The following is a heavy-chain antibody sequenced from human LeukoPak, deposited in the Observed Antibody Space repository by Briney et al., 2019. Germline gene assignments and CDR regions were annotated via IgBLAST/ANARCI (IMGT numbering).Heavy chain of an antibody. CDR1: GFTFSSYS. Sequence: PGGSLRLSCAASGFTFSSYSMSWVRQAPGKGLERVSYISSSSSTIYYADSVKGRFTISRDNAKNSLYLQMNSLRAEDTAVYYCARDERYDSSGYPFDYWGQGTLVTVSS. V-gene: IGHV3-48*01. J-gene: IGHJ4*02. CDR2: ISSSSSTI. CDR3: ARDERYDSSGYPFDY. D-gene: IGHD3-22*01.